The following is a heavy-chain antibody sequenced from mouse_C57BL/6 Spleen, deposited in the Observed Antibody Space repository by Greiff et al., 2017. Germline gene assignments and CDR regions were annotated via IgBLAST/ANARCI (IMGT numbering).Heavy chain of an antibody. V-gene: IGHV1-69*01. CDR3: ARRGGTGTSWFAY. D-gene: IGHD4-1*01. CDR1: GYTFTSYW. Sequence: QVQLQQPGAELVMPGASVKLSCKASGYTFTSYWMHWVKQRPGQGLEWIGEIDPSDSYTNYNQKFKGKSKLSVDKSSITAYMQLSSLTSEDSAVYYCARRGGTGTSWFAYWGQGTLVTVSA. CDR2: IDPSDSYT. J-gene: IGHJ3*01.